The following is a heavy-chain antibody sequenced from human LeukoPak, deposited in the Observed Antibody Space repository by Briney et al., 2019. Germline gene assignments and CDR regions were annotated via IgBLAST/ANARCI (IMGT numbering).Heavy chain of an antibody. D-gene: IGHD3-22*01. V-gene: IGHV4-31*03. J-gene: IGHJ3*02. CDR2: IYYSGST. CDR1: GGSISSGGYY. CDR3: ARIPNYYDSSGYYGTAFDI. Sequence: SETLSLTCTVSGGSISSGGYYWSWIRQHPGKGLEWIGYIYYSGSTYYNPSLKSRVTISVDTSKTQFSLQLSSVTAADTAVYYCARIPNYYDSSGYYGTAFDIWGQGTMVTVSS.